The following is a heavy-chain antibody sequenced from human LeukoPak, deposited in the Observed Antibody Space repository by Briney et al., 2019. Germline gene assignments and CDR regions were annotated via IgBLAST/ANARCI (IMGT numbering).Heavy chain of an antibody. J-gene: IGHJ3*02. CDR2: ISYDGSNK. CDR1: GFTFSSYG. D-gene: IGHD1-20*01. CDR3: AKAYNWNDGAFDI. V-gene: IGHV3-30*18. Sequence: GGSLRLSCAASGFTFSSYGMHWVRQAPGKGLEWVAVISYDGSNKYYADSVKGRFTISRDNSKNTLYLQMNSLRAEDTAVYYCAKAYNWNDGAFDIWGQGTMVTVFS.